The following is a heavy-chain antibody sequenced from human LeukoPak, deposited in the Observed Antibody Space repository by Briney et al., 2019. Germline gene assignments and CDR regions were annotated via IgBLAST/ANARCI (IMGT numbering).Heavy chain of an antibody. CDR3: AKDLLCSSTSCYGSGYFDS. CDR2: ISYDGSNK. Sequence: AGGSLRLSCAASGFTFRSYWMSWVRQAPGKGLEWVAIISYDGSNKYYADSVKGRFTISRDNSKNTLYLQMNSLRPEDTAVYYCAKDLLCSSTSCYGSGYFDSWGQGTLVTVSS. J-gene: IGHJ4*02. CDR1: GFTFRSYW. V-gene: IGHV3-30*18. D-gene: IGHD2-2*01.